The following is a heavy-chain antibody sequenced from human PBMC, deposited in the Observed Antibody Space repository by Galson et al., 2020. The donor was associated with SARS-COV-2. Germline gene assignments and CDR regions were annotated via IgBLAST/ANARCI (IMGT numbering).Heavy chain of an antibody. CDR3: ARLHYGEYAPEAFDI. Sequence: SETLSLTCTVSGGSISSGGYYWSWIRQPLGKGLEWIGYISHSGGTYYNPSLKSRVTISGDRSKNQFSLRLSSVTAADTAVYYCARLHYGEYAPEAFDIWGPGTRVTVAS. CDR2: ISHSGGT. D-gene: IGHD4-17*01. CDR1: GGSISSGGYY. V-gene: IGHV4-30-2*01. J-gene: IGHJ3*02.